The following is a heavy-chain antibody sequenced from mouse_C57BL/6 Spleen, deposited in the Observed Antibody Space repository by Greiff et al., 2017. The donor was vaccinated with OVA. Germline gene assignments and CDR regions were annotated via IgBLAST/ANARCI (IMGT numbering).Heavy chain of an antibody. D-gene: IGHD2-2*01. Sequence: QVQLQQPGAELVKPGASVKLSCKASGYTFTSYWMHWVKQRPGQGLEWIGMIHPNSGSTNYNEKFKSKATLTVDKSSSTAYMQLSSLTSEDSAVYYCARSPFHGYGWYFDVWGTGTTVTVSS. CDR3: ARSPFHGYGWYFDV. CDR1: GYTFTSYW. CDR2: IHPNSGST. V-gene: IGHV1-64*01. J-gene: IGHJ1*03.